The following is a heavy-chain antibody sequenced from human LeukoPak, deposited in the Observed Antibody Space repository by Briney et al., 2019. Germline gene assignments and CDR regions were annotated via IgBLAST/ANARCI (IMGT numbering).Heavy chain of an antibody. J-gene: IGHJ4*02. CDR1: GFTFSTYA. CDR2: ISGGGSDT. V-gene: IGHV3-23*01. CDR3: ARDRHYDSSGYWSY. Sequence: KAGGSLRLSCAASGFTFSTYAMSWLRQAPGKGLEWVSAISGGGSDTYYADSVKGRFTISRDNSKNTLYLQMNSLRAGDTAVYYCARDRHYDSSGYWSYWGQGTLVTVSS. D-gene: IGHD3-22*01.